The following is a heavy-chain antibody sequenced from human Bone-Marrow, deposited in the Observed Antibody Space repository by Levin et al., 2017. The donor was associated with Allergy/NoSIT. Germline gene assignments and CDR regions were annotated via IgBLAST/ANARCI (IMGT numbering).Heavy chain of an antibody. D-gene: IGHD3-22*01. CDR2: INSRAGS. CDR3: ARMNSHYYVSPLFDS. CDR1: GGSISNADYN. V-gene: IGHV4-30-4*01. J-gene: IGHJ4*02. Sequence: PSETLSLTCSVSGGSISNADYNWSWIRQSPGKGLEWIGYINSRAGSYYNPSLTSRVIISRDTSKNQFSLEVTSVTAADTAMYFCARMNSHYYVSPLFDSWGQGTLVTVSS.